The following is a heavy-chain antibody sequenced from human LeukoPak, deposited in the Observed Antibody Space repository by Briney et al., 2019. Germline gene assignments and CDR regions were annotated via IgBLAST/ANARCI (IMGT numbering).Heavy chain of an antibody. CDR1: GPSIGSFY. CDR2: INYSGTT. CDR3: ARDPIHRDDYNAE. Sequence: SSETLSLTCSVSGPSIGSFYWSWIRQPPGGGLKWVGSINYSGTTNYNPSLKSRVTMSIDTSKNQVSLKLNSVTAADTAVYYCARDPIHRDDYNAEWGQGVLVSVSS. J-gene: IGHJ4*02. V-gene: IGHV4-59*01. D-gene: IGHD5-24*01.